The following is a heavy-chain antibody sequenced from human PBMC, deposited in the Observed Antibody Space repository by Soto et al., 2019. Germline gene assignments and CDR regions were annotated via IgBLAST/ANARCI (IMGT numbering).Heavy chain of an antibody. Sequence: QVQLVQSGAEVKSPGASVKVSCKASGYTFTSYDINWVRQATGQGFEWMGWMNPKSGGTRYIQKFQGRVTMTRDTYISTAYMELSRLTTEDTAVYYCARGPTGMLDYWGQGTLVTVSS. CDR1: GYTFTSYD. CDR2: MNPKSGGT. V-gene: IGHV1-8*01. CDR3: ARGPTGMLDY. J-gene: IGHJ4*02.